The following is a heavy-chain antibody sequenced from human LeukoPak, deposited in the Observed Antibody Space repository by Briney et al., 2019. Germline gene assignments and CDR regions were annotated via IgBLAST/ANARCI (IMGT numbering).Heavy chain of an antibody. J-gene: IGHJ4*02. CDR3: ARVPGPYTTSRFDY. D-gene: IGHD6-13*01. CDR1: GYTFTDYY. CDR2: IYPNSGGT. Sequence: ASVTLSCKTSGYTFTDYYLRWVRQAPGQGLEWMGRIYPNSGGTNYAQKFQVRVTVTRDTSISTVYMELSGLRSDDTAVYYCARVPGPYTTSRFDYWGQGTLVTVSS. V-gene: IGHV1-2*02.